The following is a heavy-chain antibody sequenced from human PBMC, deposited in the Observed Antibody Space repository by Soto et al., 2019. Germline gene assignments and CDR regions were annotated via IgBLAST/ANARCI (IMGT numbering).Heavy chain of an antibody. D-gene: IGHD4-17*01. CDR1: GYTLTSYH. J-gene: IGHJ4*02. CDR3: ARDGGHYGDNYY. Sequence: QVQLVQSGAEVKKPGASVKVSCRASGYTLTSYHMDWVRPAPGQGLAWMGKMSPSGDRTWYPQKFRGRVTLTRDTSTGTYYMELSRLRSEDTALYYCARDGGHYGDNYYGGQGTLVTVPP. V-gene: IGHV1-46*01. CDR2: MSPSGDRT.